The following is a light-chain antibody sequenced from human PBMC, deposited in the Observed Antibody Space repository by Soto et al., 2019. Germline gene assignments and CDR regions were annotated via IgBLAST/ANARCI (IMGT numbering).Light chain of an antibody. CDR2: DAS. CDR3: QQYGSSRT. V-gene: IGKV3-20*01. Sequence: EIVLTQSPATLSLSPGERATLSCRASQSVSSFLAWYQQKPGQAPRLLIYDASNRATGIPARFSGSGSGTDFTLTISRLEPEDFAVYYCQQYGSSRTFGQGTKVDIK. J-gene: IGKJ1*01. CDR1: QSVSSF.